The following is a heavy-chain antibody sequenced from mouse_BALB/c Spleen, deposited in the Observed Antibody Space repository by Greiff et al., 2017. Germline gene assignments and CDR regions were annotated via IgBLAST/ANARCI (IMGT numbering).Heavy chain of an antibody. CDR1: GYTFTSYW. Sequence: QVQLQQPGAELVRPGASVKLSCKASGYTFTSYWINWVKQRPGQGLEWIGNIYPSDSYTNYNQKFKDKATLTVDKSSSTAYMQLSSPTSEDSAVYYCTRDGSGDYWGQGTTLTVSS. D-gene: IGHD6-1*01. J-gene: IGHJ2*01. CDR2: IYPSDSYT. V-gene: IGHV1-69*02. CDR3: TRDGSGDY.